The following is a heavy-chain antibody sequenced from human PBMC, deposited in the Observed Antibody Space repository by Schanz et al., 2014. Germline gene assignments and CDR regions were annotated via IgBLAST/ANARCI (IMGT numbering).Heavy chain of an antibody. J-gene: IGHJ4*02. D-gene: IGHD3-22*01. V-gene: IGHV3-30*18. CDR3: AKDGRLPYYGTGSDFDY. Sequence: QVQLVESGGGVVQPGRSLRLSCAASGFNFSNYDIHWVRQAPGKGLEWVALIYYNGTNKYYADSVKGRFTISRDNSQNTLYLQMNSLRAGDTAVYYCAKDGRLPYYGTGSDFDYWGQGTLVAVSS. CDR1: GFNFSNYD. CDR2: IYYNGTNK.